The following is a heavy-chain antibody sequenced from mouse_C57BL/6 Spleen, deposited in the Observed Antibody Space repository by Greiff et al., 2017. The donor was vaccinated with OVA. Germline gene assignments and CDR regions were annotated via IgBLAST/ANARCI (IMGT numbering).Heavy chain of an antibody. V-gene: IGHV1-53*01. CDR1: GYTFTSYW. Sequence: VQLQQSGTELVKPGASVKLSCKASGYTFTSYWMHWVKQRPGQGLEWIGNINPSHGGTNYNEKFKRKATLTVDKSSSTAYMQLSILTSDDSAVYYCARGGLGRGFAYWGQGTLVTVSA. CDR3: ARGGLGRGFAY. CDR2: INPSHGGT. J-gene: IGHJ3*01. D-gene: IGHD4-1*01.